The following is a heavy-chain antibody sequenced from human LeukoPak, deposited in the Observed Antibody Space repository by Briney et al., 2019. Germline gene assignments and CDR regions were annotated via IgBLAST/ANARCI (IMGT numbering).Heavy chain of an antibody. Sequence: GESLKISCKGSGYSFTSYWIGWVRQMPGKGLEWMGIIYPGDSDTSYSPSFQGQVTISADKSISTAYLQWSSLRASDTAIYYCASHSGSLRDVFDIWGQGTMVTVSS. CDR1: GYSFTSYW. D-gene: IGHD1-26*01. J-gene: IGHJ3*02. V-gene: IGHV5-51*01. CDR3: ASHSGSLRDVFDI. CDR2: IYPGDSDT.